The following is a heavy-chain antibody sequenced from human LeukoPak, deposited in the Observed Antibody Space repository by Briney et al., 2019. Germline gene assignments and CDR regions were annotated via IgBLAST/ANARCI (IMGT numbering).Heavy chain of an antibody. CDR2: TSYDGITK. Sequence: PGGSLRLSCEASGFTFINYAMNWVRQAPGKGLEWVAVTSYDGITKYYADSVKGRFTISRDNSKSTLYLQMNSLRTEDTAVYYCARLGIVGSMTEDWGQGTLVTVSS. D-gene: IGHD1-26*01. J-gene: IGHJ4*02. V-gene: IGHV3-30-3*01. CDR3: ARLGIVGSMTED. CDR1: GFTFINYA.